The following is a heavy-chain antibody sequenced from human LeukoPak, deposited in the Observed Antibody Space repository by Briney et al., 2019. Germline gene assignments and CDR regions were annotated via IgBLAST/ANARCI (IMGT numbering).Heavy chain of an antibody. CDR1: GGSISGSNYY. CDR3: ARHEEEDGYNAKTFHH. Sequence: PSETLSLTCTVSGGSISGSNYYWGWIRQPPGMGLEWIGSIYDSGRTYYNPSLKSRVTISVDTSKNQFSLRLSSVTAADTAVYYCARHEEEDGYNAKTFHHWGQGTLVTVSS. CDR2: IYDSGRT. V-gene: IGHV4-39*01. D-gene: IGHD5-24*01. J-gene: IGHJ4*02.